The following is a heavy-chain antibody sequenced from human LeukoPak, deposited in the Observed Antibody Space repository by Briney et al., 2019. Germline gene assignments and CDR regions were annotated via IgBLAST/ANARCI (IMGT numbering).Heavy chain of an antibody. CDR2: IYYSGST. D-gene: IGHD3-10*01. CDR1: GGSISSGGYY. V-gene: IGHV4-61*08. Sequence: SETLSLTCTVSGGSISSGGYYWSWIRQHPGKGLEWIGYIYYSGSTNYNPSLKSRVTISVDTSKNQFSLKLSSVTAADTAVYYWARDCQMVRGASNYYYGMDVWGQGTTVTVSS. CDR3: ARDCQMVRGASNYYYGMDV. J-gene: IGHJ6*02.